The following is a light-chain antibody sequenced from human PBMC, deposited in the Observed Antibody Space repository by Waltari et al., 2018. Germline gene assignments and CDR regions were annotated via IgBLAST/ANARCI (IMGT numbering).Light chain of an antibody. Sequence: ETVMTQSPAILSVSTGESATLYCRASQSIKSHLAWYQQKPGQAPRLLIYGASTRAAGIPARFSGGGSGTEFILTISSLQSEDFATYHCQQYNNWPLYTFGQGTKLEI. CDR1: QSIKSH. CDR3: QQYNNWPLYT. J-gene: IGKJ2*01. CDR2: GAS. V-gene: IGKV3-15*01.